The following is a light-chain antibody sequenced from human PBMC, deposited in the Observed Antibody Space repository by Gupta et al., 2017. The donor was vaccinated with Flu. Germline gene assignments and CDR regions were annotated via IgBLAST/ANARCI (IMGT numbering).Light chain of an antibody. Sequence: VTIYWAGSSSNIGAGYDVHWYQQHPGTAPKLLIYGNYNRTSGVPDRFSGSKSGTSASLAITGLQLEDEADYYCQSYESGMRGRVFGGGTRLTV. CDR1: SSNIGAGYD. CDR2: GNY. J-gene: IGLJ3*02. CDR3: QSYESGMRGRV. V-gene: IGLV1-40*01.